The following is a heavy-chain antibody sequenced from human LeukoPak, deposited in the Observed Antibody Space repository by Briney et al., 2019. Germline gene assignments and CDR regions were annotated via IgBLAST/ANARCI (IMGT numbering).Heavy chain of an antibody. V-gene: IGHV3-48*04. J-gene: IGHJ4*02. D-gene: IGHD6-13*01. Sequence: GGSLRLSCEASGFIFSDYYMNWVRQATGKGLEWVSYISSSSSTIYYADSVKGRFTISRDNAKNSLYLQMNSLRAEDTAVYYCARVAAAADYWGQGTPVTVSS. CDR2: ISSSSSTI. CDR3: ARVAAAADY. CDR1: GFIFSDYY.